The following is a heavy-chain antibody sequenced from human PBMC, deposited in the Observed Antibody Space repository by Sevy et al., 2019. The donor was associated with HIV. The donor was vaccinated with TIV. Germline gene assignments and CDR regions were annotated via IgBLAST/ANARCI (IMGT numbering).Heavy chain of an antibody. J-gene: IGHJ3*01. CDR3: AKDTDSGGYLNDAFDF. Sequence: GGSLRLSCAASGFTFSSFAMSWVRQTPGKGLEWVSGLNGSGGRTYYPDSVKGRFTISRDNSKNTLYLQMNSLRAEDTAVYYCAKDTDSGGYLNDAFDFWGQGTMVTVSS. V-gene: IGHV3-23*01. CDR1: GFTFSSFA. D-gene: IGHD1-26*01. CDR2: LNGSGGRT.